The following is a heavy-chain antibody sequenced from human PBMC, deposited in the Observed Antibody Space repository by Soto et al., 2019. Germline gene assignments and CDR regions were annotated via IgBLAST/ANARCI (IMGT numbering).Heavy chain of an antibody. CDR2: IKSKTDGGTT. V-gene: IGHV3-15*01. J-gene: IGHJ4*02. CDR1: GFTFSNAW. Sequence: LGGSLSLSCAASGFTFSNAWMSWVRQAPGKGLEWVGRIKSKTDGGTTDYAAPVKGRFTISRDDSKNTLYLQMNSLKTEDTAVDYCTLLGYCSGGSCYPGYFDYWGQGTLVTV. CDR3: TLLGYCSGGSCYPGYFDY. D-gene: IGHD2-15*01.